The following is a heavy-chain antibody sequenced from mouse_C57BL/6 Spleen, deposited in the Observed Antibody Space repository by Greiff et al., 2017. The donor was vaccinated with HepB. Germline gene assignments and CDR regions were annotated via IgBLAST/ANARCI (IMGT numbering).Heavy chain of an antibody. D-gene: IGHD2-2*01. CDR3: ARGDGYYYAMDY. CDR1: GYTFTSYW. Sequence: QVQLQQPGAELMMPGASVKLSCKASGYTFTSYWMHWVKQRPGQGLEWIGEIDPSDSYTNYNQKFKGKSTLTVDKSSSTAYMQLSSLTSEDSAVYYCARGDGYYYAMDYWGQGTSVTVSS. CDR2: IDPSDSYT. J-gene: IGHJ4*01. V-gene: IGHV1-69*01.